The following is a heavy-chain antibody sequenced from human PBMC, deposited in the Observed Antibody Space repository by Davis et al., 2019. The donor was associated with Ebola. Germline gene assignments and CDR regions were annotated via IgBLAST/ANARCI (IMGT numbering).Heavy chain of an antibody. CDR2: MNPNSGNT. CDR1: GYTFSSYD. V-gene: IGHV1-8*01. CDR3: ARRVGARSGFDY. D-gene: IGHD1-26*01. J-gene: IGHJ4*02. Sequence: AASVKVSCKASGYTFSSYDINWVRQATGQGLEWMGWMNPNSGNTGYAQKFQGRITMTRNTSINTAYMELNSLRSEDTAVYYCARRVGARSGFDYWSQGTLVTVSS.